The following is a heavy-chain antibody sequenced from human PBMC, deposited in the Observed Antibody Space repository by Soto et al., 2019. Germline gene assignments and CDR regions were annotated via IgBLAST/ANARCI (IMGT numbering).Heavy chain of an antibody. CDR3: ARQLAYCGGDCYTEPIDY. V-gene: IGHV1-2*02. Sequence: ASVKVSCKTSGDTFTANYIHWVRQAPGQGFEWMGWINPKSGGTNYAQKFQDRVTMTRDTSITTAYMELSRLRSDDTAVYYCARQLAYCGGDCYTEPIDYWGQGTQVTVSS. D-gene: IGHD2-21*02. J-gene: IGHJ4*02. CDR2: INPKSGGT. CDR1: GDTFTANY.